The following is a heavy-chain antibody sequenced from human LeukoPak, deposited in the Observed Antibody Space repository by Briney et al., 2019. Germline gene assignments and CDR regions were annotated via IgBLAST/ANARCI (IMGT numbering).Heavy chain of an antibody. J-gene: IGHJ4*02. CDR2: ISSSSSSI. V-gene: IGHV3-21*01. D-gene: IGHD3-10*01. Sequence: GGSLRLSCAASGFTFSTYTMNWVRQAPGKGLEWVSSISSSSSSIYYADSVKGRFSISRDNAKNSLYLQMNSLSAEDAAVYFCAGERGVGEFYWGQGTLVTVSS. CDR3: AGERGVGEFY. CDR1: GFTFSTYT.